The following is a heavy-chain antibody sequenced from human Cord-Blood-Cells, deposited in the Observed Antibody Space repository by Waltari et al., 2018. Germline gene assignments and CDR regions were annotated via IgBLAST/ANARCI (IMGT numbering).Heavy chain of an antibody. CDR2: IYYSGST. CDR3: ARQRWWLNPDY. V-gene: IGHV4-39*01. CDR1: GGSLSNSSYY. Sequence: QLQLQESAPGLVKPSETLSLTCTVSGGSLSNSSYYLGWIRQPPGKGLEWIGSIYYSGSTYYNPSLKSRVTISVDTSKNQFSLKLSSVTAADTAVYYCARQRWWLNPDYWGQGTLVTVSS. J-gene: IGHJ4*02. D-gene: IGHD2-15*01.